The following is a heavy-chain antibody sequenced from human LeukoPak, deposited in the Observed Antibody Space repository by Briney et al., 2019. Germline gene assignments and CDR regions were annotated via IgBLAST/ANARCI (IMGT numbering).Heavy chain of an antibody. V-gene: IGHV4-4*02. Sequence: EPSETLSLTCAVSGGSISSSNWWSWVRQPPVKGLEWIGEIYHSGSTNYNPSLKSRVTISVDKSKNQFSLKLSSVTAADTAVYYCASAGFWLVLLRHAFDIWGQGTMVTVSS. CDR2: IYHSGST. D-gene: IGHD6-19*01. J-gene: IGHJ3*02. CDR3: ASAGFWLVLLRHAFDI. CDR1: GGSISSSNW.